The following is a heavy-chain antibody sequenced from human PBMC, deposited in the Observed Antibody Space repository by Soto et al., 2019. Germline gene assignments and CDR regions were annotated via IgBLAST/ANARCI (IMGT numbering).Heavy chain of an antibody. CDR1: VFSIISGYY. CDR3: ARDWYRDGYKGGYFDY. J-gene: IGHJ4*02. D-gene: IGHD1-26*01. Sequence: PSETLSLTCTFSVFSIISGYYCGWVRQPPGKGLEWIGSMYQSGTTYYNPSLKSRVTISINTSKNQFSLKLTSVTAADTAVYYCARDWYRDGYKGGYFDYWGQGTLVTVSS. CDR2: MYQSGTT. V-gene: IGHV4-38-2*02.